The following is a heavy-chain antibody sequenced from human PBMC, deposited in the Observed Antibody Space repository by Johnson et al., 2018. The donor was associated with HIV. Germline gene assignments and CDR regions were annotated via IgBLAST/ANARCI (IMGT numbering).Heavy chain of an antibody. V-gene: IGHV3-23*04. D-gene: IGHD2-15*01. CDR1: GFPFSSYA. CDR2: IRGSGGST. CDR3: AREGRGAPHDAFDI. Sequence: VQLVESGGGLVQPGGSLSLSCAASGFPFSSYAMSWVRQAPGKGLEWVSAIRGSGGSTYYADSVKGRFTISRDNAENSLFLQMSSLRAEDTAVYYCAREGRGAPHDAFDIWGQGTMVTVSS. J-gene: IGHJ3*02.